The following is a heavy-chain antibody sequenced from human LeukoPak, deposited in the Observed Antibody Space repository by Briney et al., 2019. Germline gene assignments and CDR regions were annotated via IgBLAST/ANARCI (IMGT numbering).Heavy chain of an antibody. Sequence: SETLSLTCTVSGGSISSYYWSWIRQPPGKGLEWIGYIYYSGSTNYNPSLKSRVTISVDTSKNQFSLKLSSVTAADTAVYYCARRVADAYYMDVWGKGTTVTVSS. J-gene: IGHJ6*03. CDR2: IYYSGST. CDR1: GGSISSYY. CDR3: ARRVADAYYMDV. D-gene: IGHD6-19*01. V-gene: IGHV4-59*01.